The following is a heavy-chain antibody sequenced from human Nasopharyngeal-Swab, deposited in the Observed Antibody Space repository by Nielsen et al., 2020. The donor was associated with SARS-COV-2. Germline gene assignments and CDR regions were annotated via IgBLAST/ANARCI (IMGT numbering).Heavy chain of an antibody. J-gene: IGHJ4*02. D-gene: IGHD6-13*01. V-gene: IGHV3-30-3*01. CDR3: AMGSSSWLTPLDY. CDR1: GFTFSSYA. CDR2: ISYDGSNK. Sequence: GESLKISCAASGFTFSSYAMHWVRQAPGKGLEWVAVISYDGSNKYYADSVKGRFTISRDNSKNTLYLQMNSLRAEDTAVYYCAMGSSSWLTPLDYWGQGTLVTVSS.